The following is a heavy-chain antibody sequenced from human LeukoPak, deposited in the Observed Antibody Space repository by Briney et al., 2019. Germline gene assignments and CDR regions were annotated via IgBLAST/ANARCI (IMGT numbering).Heavy chain of an antibody. CDR2: ISSSSNYI. J-gene: IGHJ4*02. CDR3: ARDRYNWNERSGYFDC. V-gene: IGHV3-21*01. Sequence: GGSLTVSCVVSGFTFSTYSMNWVRQAPGKGLGWVSSISSSSNYIYYADSVKGRFTISRDNAKNSLYLQMNSLRAEDTAVYYCARDRYNWNERSGYFDCWGQGTLVNV. D-gene: IGHD1-1*01. CDR1: GFTFSTYS.